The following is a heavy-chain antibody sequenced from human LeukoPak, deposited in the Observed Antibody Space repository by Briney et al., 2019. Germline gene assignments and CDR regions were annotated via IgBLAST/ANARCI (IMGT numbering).Heavy chain of an antibody. Sequence: GGSLRLSCAVSGFTFGSYSMNWVRQAPGKGLEWVSFVSTSGSYIYYADSVKGRFTISRDNAKNSLFLQMNSLRDEDAAVCYCARASRSGYDYWGQGTLVTVSS. V-gene: IGHV3-21*01. CDR3: ARASRSGYDY. J-gene: IGHJ4*02. CDR1: GFTFGSYS. CDR2: VSTSGSYI. D-gene: IGHD3-22*01.